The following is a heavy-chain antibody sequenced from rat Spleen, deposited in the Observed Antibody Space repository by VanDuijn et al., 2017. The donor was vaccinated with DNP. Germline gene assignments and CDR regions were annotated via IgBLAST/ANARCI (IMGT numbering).Heavy chain of an antibody. CDR3: ASGPNYGAYSDYFNY. D-gene: IGHD1-11*01. V-gene: IGHV4-2*01. CDR2: INKDSSTI. J-gene: IGHJ2*01. Sequence: EVKLVESGGGLVQPGRSLKLSCAASGFNFNDYWMGWVRQAPGKGLEWIGEINKDSSTIDYNPSLKDKFTVSRDNVQNTLYLQMSKLGSEDTDIYYCASGPNYGAYSDYFNYWGQGVTVTVSS. CDR1: GFNFNDYW.